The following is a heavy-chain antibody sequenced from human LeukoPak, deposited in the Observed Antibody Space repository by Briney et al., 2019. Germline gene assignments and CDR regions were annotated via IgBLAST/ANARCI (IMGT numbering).Heavy chain of an antibody. CDR1: GGTFSSYA. Sequence: ASVKVSCKASGGTFSSYAISWVRQAPGQGLEWMGGIIPIFGTANYAQKFQGRVTITTDESTSTAYMELSSLRSEDTAVYYCASGETEWELLVYWGQGTLITVSP. J-gene: IGHJ4*02. D-gene: IGHD1-26*01. V-gene: IGHV1-69*05. CDR3: ASGETEWELLVY. CDR2: IIPIFGTA.